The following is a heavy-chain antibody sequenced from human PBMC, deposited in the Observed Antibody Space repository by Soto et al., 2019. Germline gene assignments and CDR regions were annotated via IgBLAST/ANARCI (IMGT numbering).Heavy chain of an antibody. CDR1: GFTFSSYA. V-gene: IGHV3-23*01. D-gene: IGHD3-10*01. CDR2: ISGSGGST. Sequence: GGSLRLSCAASGFTFSSYAMSWVRQAPGKGLEWVSAISGSGGSTYYADSVKGRFTISRDNSKNTLYLQMNSLRAEDTAVYYCAKDNRDYYGSGSPMGGYWGQGTLVTVSS. CDR3: AKDNRDYYGSGSPMGGY. J-gene: IGHJ4*02.